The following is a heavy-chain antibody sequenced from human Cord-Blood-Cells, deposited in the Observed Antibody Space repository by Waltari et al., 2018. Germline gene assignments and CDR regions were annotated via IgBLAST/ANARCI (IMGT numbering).Heavy chain of an antibody. Sequence: QLQLQESGPGLVKPSETLSLTCTVSGGSISSTSYYWGWIRQPPGKGLEWIGSNYYSGCTYYNPSHKSRVTISIDTSKNQFALKLSSVTAADTAVDYCARLLTGDGAVDSWGQGTMVTDSS. V-gene: IGHV4-39*01. J-gene: IGHJ3*02. CDR1: GGSISSTSYY. D-gene: IGHD3-9*01. CDR2: NYYSGCT. CDR3: ARLLTGDGAVDS.